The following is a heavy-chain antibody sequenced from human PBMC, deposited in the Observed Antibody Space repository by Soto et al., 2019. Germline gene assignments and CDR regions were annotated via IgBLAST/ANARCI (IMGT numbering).Heavy chain of an antibody. J-gene: IGHJ6*01. CDR3: ARGPGAILYYYYGMDV. D-gene: IGHD2-2*02. CDR1: GYTFTSYD. CDR2: MNPNSGNT. V-gene: IGHV1-8*01. Sequence: QVQLVQSGAEVKKSGASVKVSCKASGYTFTSYDINWVRQATGQGLEWMGWMNPNSGNTGYTQKLQGRVTMTRNTYIRTAYMELSSLISEVTAVYYCARGPGAILYYYYGMDVWGQGTTVTGSS.